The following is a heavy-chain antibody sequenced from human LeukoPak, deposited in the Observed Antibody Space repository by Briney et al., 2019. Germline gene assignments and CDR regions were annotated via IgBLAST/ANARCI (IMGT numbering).Heavy chain of an antibody. Sequence: GRSLRLSCAASGFTFSSYGMHWVRQAPGKGLEWVAVISYDGSNKYYADSVKGRFTISRDNSKNTVYLQMNSLRAEDTAVYYCAKDAYGSGFDYWGQGTLVTVSS. J-gene: IGHJ4*02. CDR1: GFTFSSYG. CDR2: ISYDGSNK. V-gene: IGHV3-30*18. CDR3: AKDAYGSGFDY. D-gene: IGHD3-10*01.